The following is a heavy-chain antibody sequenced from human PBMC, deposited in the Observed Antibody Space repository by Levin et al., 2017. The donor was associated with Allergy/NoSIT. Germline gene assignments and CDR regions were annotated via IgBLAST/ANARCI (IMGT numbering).Heavy chain of an antibody. CDR3: ARDRLGRITGTTLDY. CDR2: ISSSSSYI. CDR1: GFTFSSYS. D-gene: IGHD1-20*01. J-gene: IGHJ4*02. Sequence: GESLKISCAASGFTFSSYSMNWVRQAPGKGLEWVSSISSSSSYIYYADSVKGRFTISRDNAKNSLYLQMNSLRAEDTAVYYCARDRLGRITGTTLDYWGQGTLVTVSS. V-gene: IGHV3-21*01.